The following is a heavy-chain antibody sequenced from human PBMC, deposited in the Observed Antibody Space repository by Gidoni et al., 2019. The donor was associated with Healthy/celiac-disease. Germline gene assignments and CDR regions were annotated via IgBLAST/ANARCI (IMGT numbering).Heavy chain of an antibody. D-gene: IGHD3-22*01. J-gene: IGHJ4*02. CDR3: ARSYDSSGYHSKGAFDY. CDR1: GFTFADYA. CDR2: INWDGGST. Sequence: EVQLVESGGVVVQPGGSLRLSCAASGFTFADYAMHWVRQAPGKGLEWVSLINWDGGSTYYADSVKGRFTISRDNSKNSLYLQMNSLRAEDTALYYCARSYDSSGYHSKGAFDYWGQGTLVTVSS. V-gene: IGHV3-43D*04.